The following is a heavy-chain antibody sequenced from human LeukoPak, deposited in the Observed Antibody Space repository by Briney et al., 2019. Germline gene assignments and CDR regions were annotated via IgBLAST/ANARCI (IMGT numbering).Heavy chain of an antibody. D-gene: IGHD1-26*01. J-gene: IGHJ6*03. Sequence: GASVKVSCKASGYTFTSYYMHWVRQAPGQGLEWMGIINPSGGSTSYAQKFQGRVTMTRDTSTSTVYMELSSLRSEDTAVYYCASIRTHTSYYYYMDVWGKGTTVTVSS. CDR2: INPSGGST. CDR3: ASIRTHTSYYYYMDV. CDR1: GYTFTSYY. V-gene: IGHV1-46*01.